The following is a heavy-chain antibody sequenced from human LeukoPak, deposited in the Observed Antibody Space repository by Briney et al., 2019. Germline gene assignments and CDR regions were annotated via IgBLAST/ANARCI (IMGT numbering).Heavy chain of an antibody. CDR2: IKQDGSEK. V-gene: IGHV3-7*01. CDR3: AREPNYYDILTRYYFRYFDH. D-gene: IGHD3-9*01. J-gene: IGHJ4*02. CDR1: GFTFSSYW. Sequence: GVSLRLSCAASGFTFSSYWMSWVRQAPGEGLEWVANIKQDGSEKYYVDSVKGRFTISRDNAKNSLYLQMNSLRAEDTAVYYCAREPNYYDILTRYYFRYFDHWGQGLLVTVSP.